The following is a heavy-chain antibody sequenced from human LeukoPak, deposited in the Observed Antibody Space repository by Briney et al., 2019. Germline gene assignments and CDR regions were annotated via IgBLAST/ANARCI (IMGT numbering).Heavy chain of an antibody. D-gene: IGHD3-10*02. J-gene: IGHJ6*03. CDR3: ARAGRKPRGVDLVRKKETGYYYYMDV. CDR2: IRQDGSEK. V-gene: IGHV3-7*01. Sequence: PGGSLRLSCAASEFTLFTYWMSWVRQAPGKGLEWVANIRQDGSEKYYVDSVKGRFTISRDNAKNSLYLQMNSLRAEDTAVYYCARAGRKPRGVDLVRKKETGYYYYMDVWGKGTTVTVSS. CDR1: EFTLFTYW.